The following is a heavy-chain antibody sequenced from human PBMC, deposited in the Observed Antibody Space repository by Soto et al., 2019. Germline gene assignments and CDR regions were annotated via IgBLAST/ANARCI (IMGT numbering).Heavy chain of an antibody. CDR1: GGTFSSYA. J-gene: IGHJ6*02. CDR3: ARAIPSGLRFLEWLSSYYYGMDV. CDR2: IIPIFGTA. V-gene: IGHV1-69*12. Sequence: QVQLVQSGAEVKKPGSSVKVSCKASGGTFSSYAISWVRQAPGQGLEWMGGIIPIFGTANYAQKFQGRVTISAAESTSTAYMELSSLRYEDTAVDYCARAIPSGLRFLEWLSSYYYGMDVWGQGTTVTVSS. D-gene: IGHD3-3*01.